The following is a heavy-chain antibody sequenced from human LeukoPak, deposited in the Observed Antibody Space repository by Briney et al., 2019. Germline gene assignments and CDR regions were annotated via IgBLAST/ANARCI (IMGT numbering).Heavy chain of an antibody. V-gene: IGHV4-39*07. CDR1: DGSISSSSYY. Sequence: SETLSLSCTVSDGSISSSSYYWGWIRQPPGKGLEWMGSIYHSGSTYYNPSLKSRVTISVDTSKNQFSLKLSSVTAADTAVYYCARGLLAEAYYYDSSGYLYWGQGTLVTVSS. CDR3: ARGLLAEAYYYDSSGYLY. J-gene: IGHJ4*02. D-gene: IGHD3-22*01. CDR2: IYHSGST.